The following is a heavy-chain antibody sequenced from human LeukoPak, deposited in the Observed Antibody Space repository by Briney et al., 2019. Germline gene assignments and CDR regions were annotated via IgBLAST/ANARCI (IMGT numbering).Heavy chain of an antibody. CDR2: IRYDGSNK. J-gene: IGHJ4*02. CDR1: GFTFSSYG. CDR3: ARDEGLAAAY. Sequence: GGSLRLSCAASGFTFSSYGMHWVRQAPGKGLEWVAFIRYDGSNKYYADSVKGRFTISRDNSKNTLYLQMNSLRAEDTAVYYCARDEGLAAAYWGQGTLVTVSS. D-gene: IGHD6-13*01. V-gene: IGHV3-30*02.